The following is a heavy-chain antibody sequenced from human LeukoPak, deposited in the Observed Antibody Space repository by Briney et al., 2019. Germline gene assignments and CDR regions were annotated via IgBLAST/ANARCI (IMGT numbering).Heavy chain of an antibody. J-gene: IGHJ4*02. CDR1: GGTFISYT. Sequence: ASVKVSCKASGGTFISYTISWVRQAPGQGKEWRGWISAYNGNKNYAQKLQGRVTITTDRSKNTAYMELRSLRSDDTAVYYCARGYYHSSGYYYPIDYWGQGTLVTVSS. CDR3: ARGYYHSSGYYYPIDY. V-gene: IGHV1-18*01. D-gene: IGHD3-22*01. CDR2: ISAYNGNK.